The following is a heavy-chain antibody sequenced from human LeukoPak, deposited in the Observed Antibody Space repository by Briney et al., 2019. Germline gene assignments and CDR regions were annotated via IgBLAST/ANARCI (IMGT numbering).Heavy chain of an antibody. CDR3: ARDHAEYSSLLIDY. CDR1: GYILTRYL. J-gene: IGHJ4*02. CDR2: ISAYNGNT. V-gene: IGHV1-18*01. Sequence: SVNVSCKCSGYILTRYLISWVRQAPGQGLEGMGWISAYNGNTNYAQKLQGRVTMTTDTSTSTAYMELRSLRSDDAAVYYCARDHAEYSSLLIDYWGQGTLVTVSS. D-gene: IGHD6-6*01.